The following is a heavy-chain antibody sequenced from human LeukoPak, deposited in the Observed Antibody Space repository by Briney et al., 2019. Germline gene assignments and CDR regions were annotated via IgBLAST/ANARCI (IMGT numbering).Heavy chain of an antibody. CDR2: ISGSGGST. CDR1: GFTFSSYA. J-gene: IGHJ4*02. D-gene: IGHD3-10*01. V-gene: IGHV3-23*01. CDR3: AKPPPPSMVRGVIFPFDY. Sequence: GGSLRLSCAASGFTFSSYAMSWVRQAPGKGLEWVSAISGSGGSTYYADSVKGRFTISRDNSKNTLYLQMNSLRAEDTAVYYCAKPPPPSMVRGVIFPFDYWGQGTLVTVSS.